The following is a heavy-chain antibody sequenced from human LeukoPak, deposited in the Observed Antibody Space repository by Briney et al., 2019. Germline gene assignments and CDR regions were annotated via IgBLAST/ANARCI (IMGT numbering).Heavy chain of an antibody. J-gene: IGHJ3*02. CDR3: ARYNYYDGSGYSTDDAFDI. D-gene: IGHD3-22*01. Sequence: GGSLRLYCAASGCTFSSYSMTWVRQAPGMGLEWVSYISSSGSTIYYADSVKGRFTISRDNAKNSLYLQMNSLRAEDTAVYYCARYNYYDGSGYSTDDAFDIWGQGTMVTVSS. CDR2: ISSSGSTI. CDR1: GCTFSSYS. V-gene: IGHV3-48*04.